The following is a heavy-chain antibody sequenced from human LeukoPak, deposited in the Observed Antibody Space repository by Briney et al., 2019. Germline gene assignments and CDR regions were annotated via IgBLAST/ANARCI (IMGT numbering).Heavy chain of an antibody. V-gene: IGHV3-23*01. CDR3: AKSNAQGGGPPY. CDR1: GFTFNSYA. CDR2: ISGSGGST. J-gene: IGHJ4*02. D-gene: IGHD2-8*01. Sequence: GGSLRLSCAASGFTFNSYAMRWVRQAPGKGLEWVSAISGSGGSTYYADSVKGRFTISRDNSKNTLYLQMNSLRAEDTAVYYCAKSNAQGGGPPYWGQGTLVTVSS.